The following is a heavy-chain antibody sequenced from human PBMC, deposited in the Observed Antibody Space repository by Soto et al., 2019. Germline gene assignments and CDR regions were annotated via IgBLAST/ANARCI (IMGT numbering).Heavy chain of an antibody. V-gene: IGHV3-33*01. CDR3: AREASSDYDILTGYYKD. CDR1: GFTFSSYG. D-gene: IGHD3-9*01. J-gene: IGHJ4*02. Sequence: QVQLVASGGGVVQPGRSLRLSCAASGFTFSSYGMHWVRQAPGKGLEWVAVIWYDGSNKYYADSVKGRFTISRDNSKNTLYLQMNSLRAEDTAVYYCAREASSDYDILTGYYKDWGQGTLVTVSS. CDR2: IWYDGSNK.